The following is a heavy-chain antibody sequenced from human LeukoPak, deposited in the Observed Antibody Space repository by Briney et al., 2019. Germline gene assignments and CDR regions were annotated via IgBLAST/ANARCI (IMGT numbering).Heavy chain of an antibody. Sequence: SETLSLTCAVSGGSISSGGYSWSWIRQPPGKGLEWIGYIYHSGSTYYNPSLKSRVTISVDTSKNQFSLQLSSVTAADTAVYYCASGRRWFDPWGQGTLVTVSS. CDR3: ASGRRWFDP. CDR1: GGSISSGGYS. V-gene: IGHV4-30-2*01. D-gene: IGHD1-14*01. J-gene: IGHJ5*02. CDR2: IYHSGST.